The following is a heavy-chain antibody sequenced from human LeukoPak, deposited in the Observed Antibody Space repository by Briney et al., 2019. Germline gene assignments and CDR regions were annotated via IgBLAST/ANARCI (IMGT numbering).Heavy chain of an antibody. CDR3: ATDDDSSGFALYAFNI. CDR2: FDPEAGET. Sequence: ASVKVSCTVSGYTLTELSIHWVRQAPGKGLEWMGGFDPEAGETIYAQNFQGRVTMTEDTSTYTSYMELYSLRSEDTAVYYCATDDDSSGFALYAFNIWGQGTMVTVS. J-gene: IGHJ3*02. V-gene: IGHV1-24*01. CDR1: GYTLTELS. D-gene: IGHD3-22*01.